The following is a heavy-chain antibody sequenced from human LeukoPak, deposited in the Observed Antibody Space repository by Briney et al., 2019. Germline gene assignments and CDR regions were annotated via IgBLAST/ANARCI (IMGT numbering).Heavy chain of an antibody. J-gene: IGHJ5*02. V-gene: IGHV3-30-3*02. CDR3: AKQIASGWHRYNWFDP. D-gene: IGHD6-19*01. CDR1: GFTFSSYA. CDR2: ISYDGSNK. Sequence: PGGSLRLSCAASGFTFSSYAMHWVRQAPGKGLEWVAVISYDGSNKYYADSVKGRFTISRDNSKNTLYLQMNSLRAEDTAVYYCAKQIASGWHRYNWFDPWGQGTLVTVSS.